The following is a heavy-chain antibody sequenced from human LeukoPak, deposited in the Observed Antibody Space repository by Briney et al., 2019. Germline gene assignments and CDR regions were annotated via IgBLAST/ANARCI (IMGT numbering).Heavy chain of an antibody. V-gene: IGHV4-39*07. D-gene: IGHD5-12*01. Sequence: SETLSLTCTVSGGSITSSSYYWGWIRQPPGKGLEWIGSVRYSGTTYYNPSLKSRVTISADTSKNQFYLKLSSVTAADTAVYYCARGASGYDSHFDYWSQGTLVTVSS. CDR2: VRYSGTT. CDR1: GGSITSSSYY. CDR3: ARGASGYDSHFDY. J-gene: IGHJ4*02.